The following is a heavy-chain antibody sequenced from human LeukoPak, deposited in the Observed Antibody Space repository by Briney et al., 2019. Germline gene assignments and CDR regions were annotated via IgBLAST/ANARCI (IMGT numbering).Heavy chain of an antibody. CDR2: ISSDSSHI. D-gene: IGHD3-10*01. J-gene: IGHJ3*02. CDR1: GLTFSSYR. V-gene: IGHV3-21*06. Sequence: PGGSLRLSCAASGLTFSSYRFDWVRQAPGKGLEWVSTISSDSSHIYYADSVKGRFTLSRDNAKNSLHLQMNSLRAEDTAIYYCVREAGLAFGIWGQGTMVTVSS. CDR3: VREAGLAFGI.